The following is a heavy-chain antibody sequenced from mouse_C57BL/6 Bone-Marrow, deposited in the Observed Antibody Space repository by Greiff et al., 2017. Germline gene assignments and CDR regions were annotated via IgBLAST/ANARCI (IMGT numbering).Heavy chain of an antibody. D-gene: IGHD2-4*01. CDR3: TRDYDYEFDY. CDR1: GFNIKDDY. J-gene: IGHJ2*01. V-gene: IGHV14-4*01. CDR2: IDPENGDT. Sequence: EVQLQQSGAELVRPGASVKLSCTASGFNIKDDYMHWVKQRPEQGLEWIGWIDPENGDTDYASKFQGKATIAADTSSNTAYLHLSSLTSEDTAVYYCTRDYDYEFDYWGQGTTLTVSS.